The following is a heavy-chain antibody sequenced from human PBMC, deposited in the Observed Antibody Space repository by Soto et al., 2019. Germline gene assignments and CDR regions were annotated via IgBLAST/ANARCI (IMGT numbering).Heavy chain of an antibody. CDR1: GGTFGNTA. D-gene: IGHD3-3*01. Sequence: QVQLVQSGAEVKKPGSSVNVSCKTSGGTFGNTAVTWVRQAPGQGLEWMGGIVPMFGTANYAQKFQGRVTITEDESTNTAYMELRSLISDDTAVYYCARDGDPGYTFWSGPLGGGRFDPWGQGTLVTVSS. CDR3: ARDGDPGYTFWSGPLGGGRFDP. V-gene: IGHV1-69*12. CDR2: IVPMFGTA. J-gene: IGHJ5*02.